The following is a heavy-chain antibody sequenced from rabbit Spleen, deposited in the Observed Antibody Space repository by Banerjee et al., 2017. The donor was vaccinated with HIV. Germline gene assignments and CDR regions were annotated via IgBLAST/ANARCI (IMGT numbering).Heavy chain of an antibody. CDR2: IYGGSSGST. D-gene: IGHD1-1*01. J-gene: IGHJ4*01. Sequence: EESGGDLVKPEGSLTLTCTASGFSFSSSYWICWVRQAPGKGLEWIACIYGGSSGSTRYATRAKGRFTISKASTTVTLQMTSLTAADMATYFCARDDHGGYYWDLWGPGTLVTVS. V-gene: IGHV1S45*01. CDR3: ARDDHGGYYWDL. CDR1: GFSFSSSYW.